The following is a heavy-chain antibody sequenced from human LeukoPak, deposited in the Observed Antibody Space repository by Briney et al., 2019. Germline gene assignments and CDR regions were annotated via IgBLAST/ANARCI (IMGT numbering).Heavy chain of an antibody. J-gene: IGHJ6*03. Sequence: PSETLSLTCTVSGGSISSYYWSWIRQPPGKGLEWIGSIYYSGSTYYNPSLKSRVTISVDTSKNQFSLKLSSVTAADTAVYYCARQIAARQYYYYYYMDVWGKGTTVTVSS. D-gene: IGHD6-6*01. CDR3: ARQIAARQYYYYYYMDV. V-gene: IGHV4-39*01. CDR1: GGSISSYY. CDR2: IYYSGST.